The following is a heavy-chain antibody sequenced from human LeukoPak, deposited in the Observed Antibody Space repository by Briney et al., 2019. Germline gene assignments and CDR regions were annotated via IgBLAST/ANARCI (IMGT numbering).Heavy chain of an antibody. D-gene: IGHD2-21*02. CDR1: GLTFSRFA. CDR3: AKPQVTANWYYFHY. CDR2: ISDSGDTT. J-gene: IGHJ4*02. Sequence: GGSLRLSCAASGLTFSRFAMSWVRQAPGKGLEWVSTISDSGDTTYYADSVKGRFTISRDGSKNTLYLQMNSLRPDDTAVYFCAKPQVTANWYYFHYWGQGTLVTVSS. V-gene: IGHV3-23*01.